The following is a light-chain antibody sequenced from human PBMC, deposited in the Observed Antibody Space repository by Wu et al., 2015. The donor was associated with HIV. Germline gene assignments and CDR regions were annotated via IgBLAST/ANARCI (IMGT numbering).Light chain of an antibody. V-gene: IGKV3-15*01. CDR1: QSVSSN. CDR3: QQSYITVFT. J-gene: IGKJ4*01. CDR2: AAS. Sequence: EIVLTQSPGTLSLSPGERATLSCRASQSVSSNYLAWYQQKPGQAPRLLIYAASTRATGIPARFSGSGSGTEFTLTISSLQSEDFATYYCQQSYITVFTFGGGTKVDIK.